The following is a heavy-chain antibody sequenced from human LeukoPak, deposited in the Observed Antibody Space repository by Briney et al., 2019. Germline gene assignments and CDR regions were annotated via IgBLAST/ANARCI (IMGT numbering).Heavy chain of an antibody. V-gene: IGHV3-30*03. J-gene: IGHJ4*02. CDR1: GFTFSNYA. CDR2: VSDDGSNK. Sequence: PGGSLRLSCAASGFTFSNYAMHWVRQAPGKGLEWVAVVSDDGSNKYYEESVKGRFTISRDNSKNTPYLQMNSLRAEDTAVYYCATRNYYNRKAYYYYYFDYWGQGTLVSVSS. CDR3: ATRNYYNRKAYYYYYFDY. D-gene: IGHD3-22*01.